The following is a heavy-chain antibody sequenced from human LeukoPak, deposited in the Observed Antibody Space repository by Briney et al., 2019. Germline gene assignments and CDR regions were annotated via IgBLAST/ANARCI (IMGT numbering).Heavy chain of an antibody. CDR3: ARDPYSGSYGPYYYYYMDV. V-gene: IGHV3-21*01. J-gene: IGHJ6*03. D-gene: IGHD1-26*01. CDR1: GFTFSSYS. Sequence: GGSLRLSCAASGFTFSSYSMNWVRQAPGKGLEWVSSISSSSSYIYYADSVKGRFTISRDRAKNSLYLQMNSLRAEDTAVYYCARDPYSGSYGPYYYYYMDVWGEGTTVTISS. CDR2: ISSSSSYI.